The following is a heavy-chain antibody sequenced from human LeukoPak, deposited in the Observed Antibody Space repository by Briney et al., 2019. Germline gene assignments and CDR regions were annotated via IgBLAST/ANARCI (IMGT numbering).Heavy chain of an antibody. Sequence: GGSLRLSCAASGFTFSSYAMHWVRQAPGKGLEWVSSIFDSGTPSYYADSVKGRFTISRDNSRNTFYLQMENLRADDSATYYCTKAVGGGRDAYDIWGQGTGVIVSS. CDR3: TKAVGGGRDAYDI. CDR2: IFDSGTPS. CDR1: GFTFSSYA. D-gene: IGHD3-16*01. V-gene: IGHV3-23*05. J-gene: IGHJ3*02.